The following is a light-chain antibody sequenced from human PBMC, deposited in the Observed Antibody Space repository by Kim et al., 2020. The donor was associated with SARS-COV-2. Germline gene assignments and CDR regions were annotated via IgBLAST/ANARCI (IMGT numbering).Light chain of an antibody. V-gene: IGKV1-8*01. CDR3: QQYYSYPIT. CDR2: AAS. Sequence: ASTGERVTITCRASQGISSYLAWYQQKPGKAPKLLIYAASTLQSGVPSRFSGSGSGTDFTLTISCLQSEDFATYYCQQYYSYPITFGQGTRLEIK. CDR1: QGISSY. J-gene: IGKJ5*01.